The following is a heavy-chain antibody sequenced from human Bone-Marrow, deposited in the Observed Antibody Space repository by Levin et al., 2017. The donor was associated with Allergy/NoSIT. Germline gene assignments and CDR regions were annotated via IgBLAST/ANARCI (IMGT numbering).Heavy chain of an antibody. V-gene: IGHV3-30*09. J-gene: IGHJ4*02. D-gene: IGHD4-17*01. CDR1: GFTFSNSP. CDR3: ARELNTVTTTAYYFDY. Sequence: LSLTCAASGFTFSNSPMSWVRQGPGNGPEWVAGTSNDGVTKDYADSVRGRFAISRDNSKNLLYLQMNSLRPEDTAVYYCARELNTVTTTAYYFDYWGQGTLVTVSS. CDR2: TSNDGVTK.